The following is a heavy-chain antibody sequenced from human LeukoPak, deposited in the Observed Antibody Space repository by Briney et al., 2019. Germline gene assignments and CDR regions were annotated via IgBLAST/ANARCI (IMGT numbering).Heavy chain of an antibody. V-gene: IGHV3-33*01. CDR2: IWYDGSNK. CDR1: GFTFSSYG. D-gene: IGHD2-8*01. J-gene: IGHJ4*02. Sequence: GGSLRLSCAASGFTFSSYGMHWVRQAPGKGLEWVAVIWYDGSNKYYADSVKGRFTISRDNSKNTLYLQMNSLRSEDTAVYYCARDGGGKILYLSFDYWGQGTLVTVSS. CDR3: ARDGGGKILYLSFDY.